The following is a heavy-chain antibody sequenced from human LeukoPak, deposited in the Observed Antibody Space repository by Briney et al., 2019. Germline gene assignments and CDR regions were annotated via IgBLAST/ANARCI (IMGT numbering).Heavy chain of an antibody. CDR1: GFTFSNYW. J-gene: IGHJ4*02. CDR3: TRDHPAARGDY. V-gene: IGHV3-74*01. D-gene: IGHD3-10*01. CDR2: INTDGSST. Sequence: GGSLRLSCAASGFTFSNYWMDWVRHAPGKGLMWVSRINTDGSSTGYADSVKGRFTISRDNAKNTLYLQMNSLRAEDTAVYYCTRDHPAARGDYWGQGTLVTVSS.